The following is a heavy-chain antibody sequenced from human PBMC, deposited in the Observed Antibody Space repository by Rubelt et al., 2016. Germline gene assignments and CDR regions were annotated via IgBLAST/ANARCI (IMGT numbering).Heavy chain of an antibody. V-gene: IGHV4-34*01. CDR1: GGSFSGYY. Sequence: QVQLQQWGAGLLKPSETLSLTCAVYGGSFSGYYWSWIRQPPGKGLEWIGEINHSGITNYNPSLKSRVTIARDTAKNQISLKLSTGTAADTAVYYCAGRGGYYGSGRYPPRAGIVDYWGQGTLVTVSS. D-gene: IGHD3-10*01. CDR3: AGRGGYYGSGRYPPRAGIVDY. J-gene: IGHJ4*02. CDR2: INHSGIT.